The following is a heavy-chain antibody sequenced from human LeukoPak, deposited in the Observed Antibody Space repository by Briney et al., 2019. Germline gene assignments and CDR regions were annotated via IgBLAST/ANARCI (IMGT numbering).Heavy chain of an antibody. CDR3: AREYYDFWSGYPYYFDY. Sequence: HPGGSLRLSCAASGFTFSNAWMNWVRQAPGKGLEWVGRINSDGSSTSYADSVKGRFTISRDNAKNTLYLQMNSLRAEDTAVYYCAREYYDFWSGYPYYFDYWGQGTLVTVSS. V-gene: IGHV3-74*01. J-gene: IGHJ4*02. CDR2: INSDGSST. D-gene: IGHD3-3*01. CDR1: GFTFSNAW.